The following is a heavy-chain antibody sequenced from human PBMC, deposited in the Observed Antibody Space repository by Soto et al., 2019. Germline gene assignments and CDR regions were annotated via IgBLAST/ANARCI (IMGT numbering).Heavy chain of an antibody. D-gene: IGHD6-19*01. CDR1: GCTFSSYG. CDR2: ISYDGSNK. Sequence: SLRLSCGASGCTFSSYGMHWVRQAPGKGLEWVAVISYDGSNKYYADSVKGRFTISRDNSKNTLYLQMNSLRAEDTAVYYCAKTPTTVAGYIDYWGQGTLVTVSS. J-gene: IGHJ4*02. V-gene: IGHV3-30*18. CDR3: AKTPTTVAGYIDY.